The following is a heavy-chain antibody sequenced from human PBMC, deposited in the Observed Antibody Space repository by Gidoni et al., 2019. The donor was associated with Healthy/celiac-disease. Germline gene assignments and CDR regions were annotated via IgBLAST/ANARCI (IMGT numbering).Heavy chain of an antibody. D-gene: IGHD6-19*01. J-gene: IGHJ4*02. CDR2: ISGSGGST. CDR3: AKARGCSGWWGDFDY. Sequence: SWVRQATGKGLEWVSAISGSGGSTYYADYVKGRFTISRDNSKNTLYLQMNSLTAEDTAVYYCAKARGCSGWWGDFDYWGQGTLVTVSS. V-gene: IGHV3-23*01.